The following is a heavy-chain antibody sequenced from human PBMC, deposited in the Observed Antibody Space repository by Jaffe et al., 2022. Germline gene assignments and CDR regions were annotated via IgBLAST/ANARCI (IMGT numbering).Heavy chain of an antibody. CDR3: ARDISGSYRFDH. CDR2: IYSGGST. J-gene: IGHJ4*02. CDR1: GFTVSSNY. V-gene: IGHV3-66*02. Sequence: EVLLVESGGGLVQPGGSLRLSCAASGFTVSSNYMSWVRQAPGKGLEWVSVIYSGGSTYYADSVKGRFTISRDNSKNTLYLQMNSLRAEDTAVYYCARDISGSYRFDHWGQGTLVTVSS. D-gene: IGHD1-26*01.